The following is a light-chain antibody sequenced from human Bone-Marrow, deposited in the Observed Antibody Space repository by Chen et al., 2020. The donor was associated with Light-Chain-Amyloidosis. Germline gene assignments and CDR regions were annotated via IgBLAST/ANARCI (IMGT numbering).Light chain of an antibody. Sequence: DIQMTQSPSTLSASVGDRVTIACRASQSFSSWLAWYQQKPGKAPKLLIYEASSLESGVPSRFSGSGSDTEFTLTISNLQPDDFATYYCQQYYNYPYTFGQGTKLEIK. CDR2: EAS. CDR1: QSFSSW. CDR3: QQYYNYPYT. V-gene: IGKV1-5*03. J-gene: IGKJ2*01.